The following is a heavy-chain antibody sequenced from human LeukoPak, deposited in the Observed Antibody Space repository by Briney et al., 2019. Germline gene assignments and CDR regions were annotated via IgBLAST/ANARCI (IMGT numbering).Heavy chain of an antibody. CDR3: ARAPLRYYGDY. V-gene: IGHV1-18*01. Sequence: MGWISAYNANTNYAQKLQGRVTMTTDTSTSTAYMELRSLRSDDTAVYYCARAPLRYYGDYWGQGTLVTVSS. CDR2: ISAYNANT. D-gene: IGHD2/OR15-2a*01. J-gene: IGHJ4*02.